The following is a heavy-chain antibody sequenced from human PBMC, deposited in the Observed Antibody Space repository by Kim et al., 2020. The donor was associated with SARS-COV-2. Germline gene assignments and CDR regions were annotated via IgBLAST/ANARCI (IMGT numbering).Heavy chain of an antibody. CDR1: GGSVSSGSYY. J-gene: IGHJ6*02. Sequence: SETLSLTCTVSGGSVSSGSYYWSWIRQPPGKGLEWIGYIYYSGSTNYNPSLKSRVTISVDTSKNQFSLKLSSVTAADTAVYYCARAQVRGVTPIYYYYYGMDVWGQGTTVTVSS. CDR3: ARAQVRGVTPIYYYYYGMDV. CDR2: IYYSGST. V-gene: IGHV4-61*01. D-gene: IGHD3-10*01.